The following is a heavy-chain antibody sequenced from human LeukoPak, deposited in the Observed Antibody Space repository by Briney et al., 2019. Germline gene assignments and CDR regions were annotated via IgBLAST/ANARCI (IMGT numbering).Heavy chain of an antibody. D-gene: IGHD4-17*01. CDR2: IYHSGST. CDR3: ARGLIGSVTADWFDP. CDR1: GGSISSGGYS. Sequence: PSETLSLTCTVSGGSISSGGYSWSWIRQPPGKGLEWIGYIYHSGSTYYNPSLKSRVTISVDRSKNQFSLKLSSVTAADTAVYYCARGLIGSVTADWFDPWGQGTLVTVSS. V-gene: IGHV4-30-2*01. J-gene: IGHJ5*02.